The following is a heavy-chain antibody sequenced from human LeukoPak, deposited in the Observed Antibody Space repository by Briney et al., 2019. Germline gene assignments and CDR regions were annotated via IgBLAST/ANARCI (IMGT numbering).Heavy chain of an antibody. J-gene: IGHJ4*02. CDR1: GFDFSRYS. CDR3: ARDPHSLDY. Sequence: SGGSLRLSCAASGFDFSRYSMNWVRQAPGKGLEWVAYISYTDYATHYADSVKGRFTISRDNAKNSLFLQMNDLRAEDTAVYYCARDPHSLDYWGQGTLVTVSS. D-gene: IGHD5-18*01. V-gene: IGHV3-48*04. CDR2: ISYTDYAT.